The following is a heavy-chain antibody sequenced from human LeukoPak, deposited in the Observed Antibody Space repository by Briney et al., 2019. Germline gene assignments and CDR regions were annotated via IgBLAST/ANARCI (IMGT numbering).Heavy chain of an antibody. V-gene: IGHV3-30*02. CDR1: GFTFSSYA. Sequence: GGSLRLSCAASGFTFSSYAMSWVRQAPGKGLEWVTFIQYDGSKKYYADSVKGRFTISRDNSKNTLYLEMNSLRAEDTAAYYCAKDIGSYYDYWGQGILVTVSS. CDR2: IQYDGSKK. CDR3: AKDIGSYYDY. J-gene: IGHJ4*02. D-gene: IGHD3-10*01.